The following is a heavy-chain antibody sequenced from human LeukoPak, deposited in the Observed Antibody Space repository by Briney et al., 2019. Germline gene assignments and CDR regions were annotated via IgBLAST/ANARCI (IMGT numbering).Heavy chain of an antibody. CDR3: AKAQTTPIPYYYAMDV. J-gene: IGHJ6*02. D-gene: IGHD4-11*01. CDR2: VSYDGSSK. Sequence: PGGSLRLSCAASGFTFRSYGMHWVRQAPGKGLEWVALVSYDGSSKYYADSMKGRFTISRDNSKNTLYLQMNSLGVEDTAVYYCAKAQTTPIPYYYAMDVWGQGTTVTVSS. V-gene: IGHV3-30*18. CDR1: GFTFRSYG.